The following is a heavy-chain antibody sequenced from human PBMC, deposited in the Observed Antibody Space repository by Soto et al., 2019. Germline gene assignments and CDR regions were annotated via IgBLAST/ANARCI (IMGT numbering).Heavy chain of an antibody. CDR2: INHSGST. J-gene: IGHJ5*02. CDR3: ARDERGHDFWSVSGFDP. V-gene: IGHV4-34*01. D-gene: IGHD3-3*01. CDR1: GGSFSGYY. Sequence: PSETLSLTCAVYGGSFSGYYWSWIRQPPGKGLEWIGEINHSGSTNYNPSLKSRVTISVDTSKNQFSLKLSSVTAADTAVYYCARDERGHDFWSVSGFDPWGQGTLVTVSS.